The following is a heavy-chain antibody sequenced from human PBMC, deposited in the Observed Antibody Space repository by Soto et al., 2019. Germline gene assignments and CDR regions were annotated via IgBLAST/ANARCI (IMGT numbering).Heavy chain of an antibody. CDR3: VKDPSSSWYYFDY. CDR2: ISSNGGST. Sequence: PGGSLRLSCSASGFTFSSYAMHWVRQSPGKGLEYVSAISSNGGSTYYADSVKGRFTISRDNSKNTLYLQMSSLRAEDTAVYYCVKDPSSSWYYFDYWGQGTLVTVSS. V-gene: IGHV3-64D*06. CDR1: GFTFSSYA. D-gene: IGHD6-13*01. J-gene: IGHJ4*02.